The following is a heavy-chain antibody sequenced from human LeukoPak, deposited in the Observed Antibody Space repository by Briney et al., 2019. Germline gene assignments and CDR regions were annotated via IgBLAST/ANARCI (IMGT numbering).Heavy chain of an antibody. CDR1: GFTFSGSA. CDR3: TRPLVEAA. V-gene: IGHV3-73*01. J-gene: IGHJ5*02. CDR2: IRSKANNYAT. Sequence: GGSLKPSCAASGFTFSGSAMHWVRQASGKGLEWVGRIRSKANNYATTYAASVKGRFTISRDDSKNTAYLQMNSLKTEDTAMYYCTRPLVEAAWGQGTPVTVSS. D-gene: IGHD2-21*01.